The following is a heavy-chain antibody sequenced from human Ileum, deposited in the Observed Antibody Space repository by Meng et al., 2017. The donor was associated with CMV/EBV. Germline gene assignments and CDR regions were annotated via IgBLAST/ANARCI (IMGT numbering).Heavy chain of an antibody. CDR1: GYTFTHYA. V-gene: IGHV1-2*02. CDR3: ATLPAPIQAYYFDY. J-gene: IGHJ4*02. D-gene: IGHD2-2*01. Sequence: ASVKVSCKASGYTFTHYAVHWVRQAPGQGLEWVGWINPNSGGTNYAQKFQGRVTMTRDTSISTAYMELSRLRSDDTAVYYCATLPAPIQAYYFDYWGQGTLVTVSS. CDR2: INPNSGGT.